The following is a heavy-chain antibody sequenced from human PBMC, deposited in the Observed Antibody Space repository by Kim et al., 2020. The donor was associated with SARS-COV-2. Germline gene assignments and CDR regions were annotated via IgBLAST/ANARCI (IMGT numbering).Heavy chain of an antibody. CDR2: ISSSPNYR. J-gene: IGHJ6*02. CDR1: GFPFSPYS. Sequence: GGSLRLSCAVSGFPFSPYSMHWVRQAPGKGLEWVSSISSSPNYRYYTDSVEGRFTISRDNAKDSLFLAMTSLRAEDTAVYYCTRGCTRDSCPVVPLSDMGVWGQGITLTVSS. D-gene: IGHD2-8*01. V-gene: IGHV3-21*01. CDR3: TRGCTRDSCPVVPLSDMGV.